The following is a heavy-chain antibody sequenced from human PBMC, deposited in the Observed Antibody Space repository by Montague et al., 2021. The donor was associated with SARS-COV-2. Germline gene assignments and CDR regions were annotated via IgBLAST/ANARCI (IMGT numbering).Heavy chain of an antibody. V-gene: IGHV4-34*01. CDR3: ARWDPQTLTLIGLRGKSASDY. J-gene: IGHJ4*02. Sequence: SETLFLTCAVYGGSFSGYYWTWIRQSPGKGLEWIAEINHSGTTNYNFNPSLRSRVTIPVDTSKSQFSLKLSSVTAADTGVYYCARWDPQTLTLIGLRGKSASDYWGQGTLVTVSS. CDR2: INHSGTT. CDR1: GGSFSGYY. D-gene: IGHD4-23*01.